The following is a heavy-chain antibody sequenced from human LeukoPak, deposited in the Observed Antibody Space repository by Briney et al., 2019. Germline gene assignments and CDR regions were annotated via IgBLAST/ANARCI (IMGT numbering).Heavy chain of an antibody. CDR2: ISAYNGNT. CDR3: ARLGGWEYSYALDGWFDP. D-gene: IGHD5-18*01. V-gene: IGHV1-18*01. Sequence: ASVKVSCKASGYTFTSYGFSWVRQAPGQGLEWMGWISAYNGNTNYAQKLQGRVTMTTDTSTSTAYMELRSLRSDDTAVYYCARLGGWEYSYALDGWFDPWGQGTLVTVSS. J-gene: IGHJ5*02. CDR1: GYTFTSYG.